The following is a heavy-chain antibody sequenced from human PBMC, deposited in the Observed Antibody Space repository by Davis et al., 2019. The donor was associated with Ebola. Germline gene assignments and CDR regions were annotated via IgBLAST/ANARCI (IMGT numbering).Heavy chain of an antibody. CDR2: ITSRADGGTT. J-gene: IGHJ4*02. CDR1: EVTLANAR. V-gene: IGHV3-15*01. CDR3: VGAFGFRGVTAPDY. Sequence: GESLKISCAASEVTLANARVSWVRQAPGKGLEWVGRITSRADGGTTDYASPVKGRFTISRDDSVNMMYLQMNSLRVEDTAVYYCVGAFGFRGVTAPDYWGRGTLVTVSP. D-gene: IGHD3-10*01.